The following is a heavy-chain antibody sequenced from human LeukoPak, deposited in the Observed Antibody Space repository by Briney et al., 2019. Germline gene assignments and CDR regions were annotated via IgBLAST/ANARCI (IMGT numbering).Heavy chain of an antibody. D-gene: IGHD2-8*01. J-gene: IGHJ4*02. CDR1: GYTFTSYG. V-gene: IGHV1-18*01. CDR2: ISAYNGNT. Sequence: ASVKVSCKTSGYTFTSYGISWVRRAPGQGLEWMGWISAYNGNTNYAQKFQGRVTMTTDTSTSTAYMELRSLKSDDTAVYYCARGPSPSIVLMFDYWGQGTLVTVSS. CDR3: ARGPSPSIVLMFDY.